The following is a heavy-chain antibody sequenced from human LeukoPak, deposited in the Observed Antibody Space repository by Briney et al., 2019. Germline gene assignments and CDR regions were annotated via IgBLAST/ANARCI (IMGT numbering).Heavy chain of an antibody. V-gene: IGHV4-38-2*01. CDR3: ARQGGIAAAGSIDY. D-gene: IGHD6-13*01. CDR1: GYSISSGYY. J-gene: IGHJ4*02. Sequence: SETLSLTCGVSGYSISSGYYWGWIRQPPGKGLEWIGSIYHSGSTYYNPSLKSRVTISVDTSKNQFSLKLSSVTAADTAVYYCARQGGIAAAGSIDYWGQGTLVTVSS. CDR2: IYHSGST.